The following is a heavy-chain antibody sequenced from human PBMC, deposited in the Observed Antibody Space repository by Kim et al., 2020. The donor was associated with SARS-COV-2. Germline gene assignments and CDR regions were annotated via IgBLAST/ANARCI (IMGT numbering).Heavy chain of an antibody. CDR3: ARVGSSWYDY. CDR1: GFTFSSYA. J-gene: IGHJ4*02. Sequence: LSLTCAASGFTFSSYAMHWVRQAPGKGLEWVAVISYDGSNKYYADSVKGRFTISRDNSKNTLYLQMNSLRAEDTAVYYCARVGSSWYDYWGQGTLVTVSS. CDR2: ISYDGSNK. V-gene: IGHV3-30*04. D-gene: IGHD6-13*01.